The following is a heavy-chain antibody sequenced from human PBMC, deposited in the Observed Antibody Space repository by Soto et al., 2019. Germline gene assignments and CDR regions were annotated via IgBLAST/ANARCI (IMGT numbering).Heavy chain of an antibody. Sequence: APLKVSWKASGYEFTTQGISWLRKETGQGLEWMGRITVNSGNTKYAQKIQGRVTMSTDTSTSTAYMELRSLRYDDTAVYFCARGLGEGYYYRYYCGQGTLVTVSS. J-gene: IGHJ4*02. CDR2: ITVNSGNT. D-gene: IGHD3-10*01. CDR1: GYEFTTQG. V-gene: IGHV1-18*01. CDR3: ARGLGEGYYYRYY.